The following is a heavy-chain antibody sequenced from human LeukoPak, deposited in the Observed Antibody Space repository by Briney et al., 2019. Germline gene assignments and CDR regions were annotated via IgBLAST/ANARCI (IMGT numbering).Heavy chain of an antibody. CDR3: ARDLSSNRTAWYYGFWSGYSYYYYYYMDV. CDR2: INPNSGGT. D-gene: IGHD3-3*01. Sequence: APVKVSCKASGYTFTGYYMHWVRQAPGQGLEWMGWINPNSGGTNYAQKFQGRVTMTRDTSISTAYMELSRLRSDDTAVYYCARDLSSNRTAWYYGFWSGYSYYYYYYMDVWGKGTTVTVSS. V-gene: IGHV1-2*02. J-gene: IGHJ6*03. CDR1: GYTFTGYY.